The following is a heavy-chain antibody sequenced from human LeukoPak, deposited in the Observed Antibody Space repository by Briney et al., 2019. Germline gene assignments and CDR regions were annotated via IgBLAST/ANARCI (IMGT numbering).Heavy chain of an antibody. CDR1: GFTVSSNY. D-gene: IGHD3-22*01. J-gene: IGHJ6*02. V-gene: IGHV3-66*01. CDR2: IYSGGST. CDR3: ARDAYDSSGYYLSYYYYGMDV. Sequence: GGSLRLSCAASGFTVSSNYMSWVRQAPGKGLEWVSVIYSGGSTYYADSVKGRFTISRDNSKNTLYLQMNSLRAEDTAVYYCARDAYDSSGYYLSYYYYGMDVWGQGTTVTVSS.